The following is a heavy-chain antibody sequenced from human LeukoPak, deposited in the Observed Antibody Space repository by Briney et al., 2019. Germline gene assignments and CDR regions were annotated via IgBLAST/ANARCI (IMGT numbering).Heavy chain of an antibody. CDR2: IGPDGNEK. Sequence: SGGSLRLSCAASGFRFDTSWMDWVRQAPGKGLEWVANIGPDGNEKYYVDSVKGRFTISRDNSKNTLYLQMNSLRAEDTAVYFCALSIIVRGGNAFDIWGQGTMVTVSS. J-gene: IGHJ3*02. V-gene: IGHV3-7*02. CDR1: GFRFDTSW. CDR3: ALSIIVRGGNAFDI. D-gene: IGHD3-22*01.